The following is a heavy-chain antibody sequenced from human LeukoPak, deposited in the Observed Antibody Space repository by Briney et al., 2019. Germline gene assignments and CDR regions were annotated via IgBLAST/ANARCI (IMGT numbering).Heavy chain of an antibody. J-gene: IGHJ4*02. V-gene: IGHV4-34*01. CDR2: INHSGST. D-gene: IGHD2-21*02. CDR3: ASFTHIVVVTAIHGGGYFDY. CDR1: GGSFSGYY. Sequence: SETLSLTCAVYGGSFSGYYWSWLRQPPGKGLEWIGEINHSGSTNYNPSLKSRVTISVDTSKNQFSLKLSSVTAADTAVYYCASFTHIVVVTAIHGGGYFDYWGQGTLVTVSS.